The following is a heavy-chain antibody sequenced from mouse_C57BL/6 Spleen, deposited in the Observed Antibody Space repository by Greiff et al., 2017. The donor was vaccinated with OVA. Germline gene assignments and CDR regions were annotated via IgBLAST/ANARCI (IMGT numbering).Heavy chain of an antibody. CDR2: LHPSDSDT. D-gene: IGHD2-2*01. Sequence: VQLQQPGAELVKPGASVKVSCKASGYTFTSYWIHWVPPLPFPFLACILLLHPSDSDTNYNQKFKGKATLTVDKSSSTAYMQLSSLTSEDSAVYYCAMGGYDYWGQGTLVTVSA. CDR3: AMGGYDY. CDR1: GYTFTSYW. J-gene: IGHJ3*01. V-gene: IGHV1-74*01.